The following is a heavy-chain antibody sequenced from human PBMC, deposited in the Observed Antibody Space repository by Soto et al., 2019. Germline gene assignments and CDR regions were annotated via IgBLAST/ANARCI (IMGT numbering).Heavy chain of an antibody. V-gene: IGHV3-23*01. Sequence: EVKLLESGGGLVQPGGSLRLSCVGSGFTFDSNAISWVRQAPGERLQWISSISGSADRTDYTHSVRGRFTISRDNSKKTMHMQMARLRVEDTVIYFCAKDTVGCYSFWGGYYRDCLDVWGQGTLVTVS. CDR3: AKDTVGCYSFWGGYYRDCLDV. J-gene: IGHJ3*01. CDR1: GFTFDSNA. D-gene: IGHD3-3*01. CDR2: ISGSADRT.